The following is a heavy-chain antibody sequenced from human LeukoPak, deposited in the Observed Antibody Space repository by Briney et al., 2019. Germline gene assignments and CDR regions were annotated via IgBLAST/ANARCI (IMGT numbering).Heavy chain of an antibody. V-gene: IGHV4-30-2*01. Sequence: PSETLSLACTVSGGSISSGGYYWSWIRQPPGKGLEWIGYIYHSGSTYYNPSLKSRVTISVDRSKNQFSLKLSSVTAADTAVYYCARSGYDFWSGYYSNWFDPWGQGTLVTVSS. D-gene: IGHD3-3*01. CDR1: GGSISSGGYY. J-gene: IGHJ5*02. CDR2: IYHSGST. CDR3: ARSGYDFWSGYYSNWFDP.